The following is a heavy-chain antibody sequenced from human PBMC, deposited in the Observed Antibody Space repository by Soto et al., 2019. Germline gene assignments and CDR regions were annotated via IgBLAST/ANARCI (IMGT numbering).Heavy chain of an antibody. CDR1: GYSFTSYW. V-gene: IGHV5-51*01. D-gene: IGHD1-26*01. CDR2: IYPGDSDT. CDR3: ARPTYSGSYLGDAFDI. J-gene: IGHJ3*02. Sequence: GESLKISCKGSGYSFTSYWIGWVRQMPGKGLEWMGIIYPGDSDTRYSPSFQGQVTISADKSISTAYLQWSSLKASDTAMYYCARPTYSGSYLGDAFDIWGQGTMVTVSS.